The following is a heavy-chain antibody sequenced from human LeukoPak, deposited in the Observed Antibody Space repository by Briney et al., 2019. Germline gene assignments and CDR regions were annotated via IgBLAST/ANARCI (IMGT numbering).Heavy chain of an antibody. CDR1: GFTFSSYA. D-gene: IGHD6-19*01. CDR3: AKVRGSGWSVDY. Sequence: GGSLRLSCAASGFTFSSYAMSWVRQAPGKGLEWVSAISGSGGSTYYADSVKGRFTISRDNSKNTLYLQTNSLRAEDTAVYYCAKVRGSGWSVDYWGQGTLVTVSS. V-gene: IGHV3-23*01. CDR2: ISGSGGST. J-gene: IGHJ4*02.